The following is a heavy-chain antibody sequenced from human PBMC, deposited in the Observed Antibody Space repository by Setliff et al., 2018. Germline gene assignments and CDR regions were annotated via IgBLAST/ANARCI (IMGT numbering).Heavy chain of an antibody. V-gene: IGHV2-5*02. CDR3: AHHCGGDRFPR. J-gene: IGHJ4*02. D-gene: IGHD2-21*02. CDR1: GFSLSTCGVG. CDR2: IYWDDAK. Sequence: GSGPTLVNPTQTLTLTCTFSGFSLSTCGVGVGWIRQPPGKALEWLALIYWDDAKRYSPSLKGRLTINKDTTKNQVVLTMTNMDPVDTATYYCAHHCGGDRFPRWGQGTLVTVSS.